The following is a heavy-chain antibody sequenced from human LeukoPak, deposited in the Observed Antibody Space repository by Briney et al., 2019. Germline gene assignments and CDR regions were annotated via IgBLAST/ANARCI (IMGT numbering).Heavy chain of an antibody. D-gene: IGHD2-15*01. CDR1: GYTFTGYY. J-gene: IGHJ4*02. Sequence: GASVKXSCKASGYTFTGYYIHWVRQAPXQGLEWMGWNNPNNGGTNYAQKFYGRVTMTRDTSINTAYMELSSLRSDHTAVYYCARGYCFGGSCEKIDFWGQGTLVTVSS. CDR2: NNPNNGGT. CDR3: ARGYCFGGSCEKIDF. V-gene: IGHV1-2*02.